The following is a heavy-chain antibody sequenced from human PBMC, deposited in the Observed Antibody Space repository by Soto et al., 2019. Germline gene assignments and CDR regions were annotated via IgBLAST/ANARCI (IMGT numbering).Heavy chain of an antibody. D-gene: IGHD3-10*01. V-gene: IGHV3-9*01. CDR3: AKGSYGMDV. Sequence: EVQLVASGGGLVQPGRSLRLSCAASGFTFDDYAMHWVRQAPGKGLEWVSGISWNSGSIGYADSVKGRFTISRDNAKNSLYLQMNSLRAEDTALYYCAKGSYGMDVWGQGTTVTVSS. J-gene: IGHJ6*02. CDR2: ISWNSGSI. CDR1: GFTFDDYA.